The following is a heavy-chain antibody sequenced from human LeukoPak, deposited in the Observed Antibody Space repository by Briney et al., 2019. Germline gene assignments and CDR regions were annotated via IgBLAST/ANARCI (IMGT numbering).Heavy chain of an antibody. D-gene: IGHD1-26*01. CDR2: IYTRGSN. CDR1: GGSISSYY. CDR3: ACGVGATRLRAFDI. V-gene: IGHV4-4*07. Sequence: SETLSLTCTVSGGSISSYYWSWIRQPAGKGLEWIGRIYTRGSNNYIPSLKSRVTISVDKSKIQFSLKLSSVPAADTAVYYCACGVGATRLRAFDIWGQGTMVTVSS. J-gene: IGHJ3*02.